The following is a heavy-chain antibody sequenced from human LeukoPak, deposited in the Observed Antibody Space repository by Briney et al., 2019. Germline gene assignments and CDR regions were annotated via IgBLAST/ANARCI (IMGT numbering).Heavy chain of an antibody. D-gene: IGHD5-18*01. V-gene: IGHV1-2*02. Sequence: ASVKVSCKASGYTFTGYYMHWVRQAPGQGLEWMGWINPNSGGTNYAQKFQGRVTMTRDTSISTAYMELSRPRSDDTAVYYCARRVKGGYRDRGAFDIWGQGTMVTVSS. J-gene: IGHJ3*02. CDR1: GYTFTGYY. CDR3: ARRVKGGYRDRGAFDI. CDR2: INPNSGGT.